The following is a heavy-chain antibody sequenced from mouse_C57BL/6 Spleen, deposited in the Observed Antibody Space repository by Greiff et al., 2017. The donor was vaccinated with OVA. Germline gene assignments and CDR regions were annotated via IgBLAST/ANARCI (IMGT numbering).Heavy chain of an antibody. CDR2: ISDGGSYT. J-gene: IGHJ4*01. Sequence: EVQVVESGGGLVKPGGSLKLSCAASGFTFSSYAMSWVRQTPEKRLEWVATISDGGSYTYYPDNVKGRFTISRDNAKNNLYLQMSHLKSEDTAMYYCARDAPIYYGNYGYAMDYWGQGTSVTVSS. V-gene: IGHV5-4*01. CDR1: GFTFSSYA. CDR3: ARDAPIYYGNYGYAMDY. D-gene: IGHD2-1*01.